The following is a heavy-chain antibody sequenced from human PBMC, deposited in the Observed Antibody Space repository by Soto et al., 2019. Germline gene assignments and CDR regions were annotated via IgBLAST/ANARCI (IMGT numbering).Heavy chain of an antibody. Sequence: GGSLRLSCAASGFTFSNYWMRWVRQAPGKGLVWVSRINRDGSTTTYADSVRGRFTISRDNAKNTLYLQMNSLRDEDTAVYYCTMDLTGRQDYWGQGALVTVSS. CDR3: TMDLTGRQDY. D-gene: IGHD1-20*01. CDR1: GFTFSNYW. J-gene: IGHJ4*01. CDR2: INRDGSTT. V-gene: IGHV3-74*01.